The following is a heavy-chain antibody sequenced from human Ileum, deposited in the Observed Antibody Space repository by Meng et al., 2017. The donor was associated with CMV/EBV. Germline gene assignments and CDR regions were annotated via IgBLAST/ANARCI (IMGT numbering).Heavy chain of an antibody. CDR3: VQGGYCSTTTCYNLGWFAP. CDR1: GLTFSNFG. CDR2: IRFDGSGE. Sequence: GGSLRLSCAASGLTFSNFGMHWVRQAPGKGLEWVAFIRFDGSGEYYAASVKCRFIISRDNFKNMLYLQLNSLRAEDTAIYYCVQGGYCSTTTCYNLGWFAPWGQGTLVTVYS. D-gene: IGHD2-2*03. J-gene: IGHJ5*02. V-gene: IGHV3-30*02.